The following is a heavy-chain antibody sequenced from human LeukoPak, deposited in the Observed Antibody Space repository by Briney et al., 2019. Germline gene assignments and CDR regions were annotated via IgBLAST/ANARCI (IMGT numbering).Heavy chain of an antibody. Sequence: SETLSLTCTVSGGSISSYYWSWIRQPPGKGLEWIGYIYYSVSTNYNPSLKSRVTISVDTSKNQFSLKLSSVTAADTAVYYCATSMRYCSGGSCYSPFQHWGQGTLVTVSS. J-gene: IGHJ1*01. CDR1: GGSISSYY. V-gene: IGHV4-59*01. CDR2: IYYSVST. CDR3: ATSMRYCSGGSCYSPFQH. D-gene: IGHD2-15*01.